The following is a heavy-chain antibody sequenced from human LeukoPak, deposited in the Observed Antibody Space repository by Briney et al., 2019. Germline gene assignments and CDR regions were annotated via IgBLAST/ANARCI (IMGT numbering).Heavy chain of an antibody. Sequence: SETLSLTCAVYGGSFSGYYWSWIRQPPGKGLEWIGEINHSGSTNYNPSLKSRVTISVDTSKNQFSLKLSSVTAADTAVYYGAIGDYGSGSYLDWGQGTLVTVSS. CDR3: AIGDYGSGSYLD. CDR2: INHSGST. J-gene: IGHJ4*02. V-gene: IGHV4-34*01. CDR1: GGSFSGYY. D-gene: IGHD3-10*01.